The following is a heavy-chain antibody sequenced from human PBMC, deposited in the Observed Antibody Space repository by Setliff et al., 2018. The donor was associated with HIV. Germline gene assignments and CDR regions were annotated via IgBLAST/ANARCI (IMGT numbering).Heavy chain of an antibody. Sequence: ASVKVSCKASGYTFTNYYMHWVRQAPGQGLEWMGWINTQTGSPTYAQAFTGRFVFSVDTSVTTAYLQISGLKADDTAVYYCARALYGEYGGDLNWLDPWGQGTLVTVSS. V-gene: IGHV7-4-1*02. D-gene: IGHD4-17*01. J-gene: IGHJ5*02. CDR3: ARALYGEYGGDLNWLDP. CDR2: INTQTGSP. CDR1: GYTFTNYY.